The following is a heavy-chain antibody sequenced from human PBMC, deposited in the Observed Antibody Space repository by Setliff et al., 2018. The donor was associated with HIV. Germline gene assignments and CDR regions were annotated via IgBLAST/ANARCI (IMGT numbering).Heavy chain of an antibody. D-gene: IGHD6-13*01. Sequence: PGGSLRLSGAASGFTFSRYEMNWVRQAPGKGLEWVSYISSSGSAMYYADSVKGRFTISRDNAKNSLSLQMNSLSAEDTAIYYCAKVGSTGWYYFDYWGHGTLVTVS. CDR3: AKVGSTGWYYFDY. CDR2: ISSSGSAM. V-gene: IGHV3-48*03. CDR1: GFTFSRYE. J-gene: IGHJ4*01.